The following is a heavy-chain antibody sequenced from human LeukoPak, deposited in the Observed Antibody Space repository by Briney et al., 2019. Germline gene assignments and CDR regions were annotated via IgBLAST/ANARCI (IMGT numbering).Heavy chain of an antibody. V-gene: IGHV1-8*03. CDR3: ASSRGIVGASAFDY. D-gene: IGHD1-26*01. CDR2: INPNSGKT. CDR1: GYTFTSYD. J-gene: IGHJ4*02. Sequence: AASVKVSCKASGYTFTSYDINWVRQATEQGLEWMGWINPNSGKTGYAQKFQGRVTITRNTSISTAYMELSSLRSEDTAVYYCASSRGIVGASAFDYWGQGTLVTVSS.